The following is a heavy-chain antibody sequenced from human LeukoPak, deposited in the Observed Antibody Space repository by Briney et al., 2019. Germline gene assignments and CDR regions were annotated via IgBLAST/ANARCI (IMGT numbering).Heavy chain of an antibody. D-gene: IGHD6-19*01. CDR2: INEGANVK. Sequence: PGGSLRLSCAASGFTFTAYWMTWVRQAPGKGLEWLANINEGANVKFYVDSVKGRFIISRDNTKNSLYLQMSILRAEDTALYYCARVGKNGWDFDHWGQGTLVTVSS. CDR3: ARVGKNGWDFDH. J-gene: IGHJ4*02. V-gene: IGHV3-7*01. CDR1: GFTFTAYW.